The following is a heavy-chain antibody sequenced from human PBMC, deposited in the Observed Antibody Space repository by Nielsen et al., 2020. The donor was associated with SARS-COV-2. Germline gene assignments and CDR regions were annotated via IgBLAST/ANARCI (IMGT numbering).Heavy chain of an antibody. CDR2: ISGSGGST. Sequence: GESLKISCAASGFTFSSHAMSWVRQAPGKGLEWVSAISGSGGSTYYADSVKGRFTISRDNSKNTLYLQMNRLRAEDTAVYYCAKGEGEPKKGGHIVVVPAAYYYGMDVWGQGTTVTVSS. V-gene: IGHV3-23*01. CDR3: AKGEGEPKKGGHIVVVPAAYYYGMDV. D-gene: IGHD2-2*01. CDR1: GFTFSSHA. J-gene: IGHJ6*02.